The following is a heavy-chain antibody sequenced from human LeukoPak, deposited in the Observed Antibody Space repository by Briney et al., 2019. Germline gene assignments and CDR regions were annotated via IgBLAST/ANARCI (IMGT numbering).Heavy chain of an antibody. V-gene: IGHV4-59*01. CDR2: IYYSGST. Sequence: PSETLSLTCTVSSGSISSYYWSWIRQPPGKGLEWIGYIYYSGSTNYNPSLKSRVTISVDTSKNQFSLKLSSVTAADTAVYYCARGKTYYDISKYAFDIWGQGTMVTVSS. CDR1: SGSISSYY. CDR3: ARGKTYYDISKYAFDI. D-gene: IGHD3-22*01. J-gene: IGHJ3*02.